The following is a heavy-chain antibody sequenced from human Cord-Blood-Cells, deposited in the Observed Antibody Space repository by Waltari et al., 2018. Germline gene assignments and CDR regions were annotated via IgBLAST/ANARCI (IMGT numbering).Heavy chain of an antibody. J-gene: IGHJ6*02. CDR1: GFTFSSYL. V-gene: IGHV3-7*01. CDR2: IKQDGSEK. D-gene: IGHD6-13*01. Sequence: EVQLVESGGGLVQPGGSLRLSCAASGFTFSSYLMSWVRQAPGKGLGWVANIKQDGSEKYYVDSVKGRFTISRDNAKNSLYLQMNSLRAEDTAVYYCASAPGIAAAGTQQTYGMDVWGQGTTVTVSS. CDR3: ASAPGIAAAGTQQTYGMDV.